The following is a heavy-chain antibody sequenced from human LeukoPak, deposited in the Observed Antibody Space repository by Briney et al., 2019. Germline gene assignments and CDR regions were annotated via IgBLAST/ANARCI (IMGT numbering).Heavy chain of an antibody. J-gene: IGHJ4*02. Sequence: PGGSLRLSCAASGFTFSSYSMIWVRQAPGKGLEWVANIKQDGSEKYYVDSVKGRFTISRDNAKNSLYLQMNSLRAEDTAVYYCATLPGRTIFGVVIPNDCWGQGTLVTVSS. CDR1: GFTFSSYS. CDR3: ATLPGRTIFGVVIPNDC. D-gene: IGHD3-3*01. CDR2: IKQDGSEK. V-gene: IGHV3-7*01.